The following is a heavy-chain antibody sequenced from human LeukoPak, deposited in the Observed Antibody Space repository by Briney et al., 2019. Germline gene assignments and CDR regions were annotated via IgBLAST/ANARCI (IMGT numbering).Heavy chain of an antibody. V-gene: IGHV1-69*13. CDR1: GYTFTSYG. CDR2: IIPIFGTA. CDR3: ARGPNYYDSSGYYSNWFDP. D-gene: IGHD3-22*01. Sequence: SVKVSCKASGYTFTSYGISWVRQAPGQGLEWMGGIIPIFGTANYAQKFQGRVTITADESTSTAYMELSSLRSEDTAVYYCARGPNYYDSSGYYSNWFDPWGQGTLVTVSS. J-gene: IGHJ5*02.